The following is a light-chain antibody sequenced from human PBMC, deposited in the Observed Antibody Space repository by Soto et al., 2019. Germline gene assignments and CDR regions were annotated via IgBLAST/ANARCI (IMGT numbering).Light chain of an antibody. V-gene: IGLV2-14*01. CDR1: SSDVGGYNY. CDR2: EVS. Sequence: QSALTQPASVSGSPGQSITISCTGTSSDVGGYNYVSWYQHHPGKAPKLMIYEVSNRPSGVSNRFSGSKSGNTASLTISGLQAEDEADYYCISYTDSSTYVLFGGGTKLTVL. J-gene: IGLJ2*01. CDR3: ISYTDSSTYVL.